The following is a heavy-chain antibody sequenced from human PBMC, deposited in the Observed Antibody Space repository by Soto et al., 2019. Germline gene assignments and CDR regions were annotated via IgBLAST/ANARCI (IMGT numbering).Heavy chain of an antibody. D-gene: IGHD2-15*01. CDR1: GFTFRSYG. Sequence: GGSLRLSCAASGFTFRSYGMHWVRQAPGKGLEWVAVISYDGSNKYYADSVKGRFTISRDNSKNTLYLQMNSLRAEDTAVYYCAKDRIKGPNLLGYYGMDVWGQGTTVTVS. CDR3: AKDRIKGPNLLGYYGMDV. CDR2: ISYDGSNK. V-gene: IGHV3-30*18. J-gene: IGHJ6*02.